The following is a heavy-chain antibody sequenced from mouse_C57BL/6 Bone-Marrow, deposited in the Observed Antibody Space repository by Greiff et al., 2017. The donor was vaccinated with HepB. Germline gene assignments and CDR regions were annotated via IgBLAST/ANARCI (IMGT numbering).Heavy chain of an antibody. V-gene: IGHV5-9-1*02. CDR2: ISSGGDYI. Sequence: EVQRVESGEGLVKPGGSLKLSCAASGFTFSSYAMSWVRQTPEKRLEWVAYISSGGDYIYYADTVKGRFTISRDNARNTLYLQMSSLKSEDTAMYYCTRDQVYGSSYRYFDVWGTGTTVTVSS. CDR1: GFTFSSYA. J-gene: IGHJ1*03. D-gene: IGHD1-1*01. CDR3: TRDQVYGSSYRYFDV.